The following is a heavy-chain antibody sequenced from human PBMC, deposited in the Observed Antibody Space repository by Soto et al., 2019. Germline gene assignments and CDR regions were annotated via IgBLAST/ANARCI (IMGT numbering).Heavy chain of an antibody. CDR2: INSDGSST. Sequence: EVQLVESGGGLVQPGGSLRLSCAASGFTFRSYLMHWVRHAPGKGRVWVSRINSDGSSTTYADSVKGRFTISRDSAKNTFYLQMNSLRAEDTAVYYCARVRMAGDFDIWGQGTMVTVSS. J-gene: IGHJ3*02. CDR1: GFTFRSYL. CDR3: ARVRMAGDFDI. D-gene: IGHD6-19*01. V-gene: IGHV3-74*01.